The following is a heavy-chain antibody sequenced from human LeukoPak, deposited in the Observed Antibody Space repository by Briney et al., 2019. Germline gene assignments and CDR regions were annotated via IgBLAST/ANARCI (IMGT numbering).Heavy chain of an antibody. Sequence: PSETLSLTCAVYGGSFSGYYWSWIRQPPGKGLEWIGEINHSGSTNYNPSLKSRVTISVDTSKNQFSLKLSSVTAADTAVYYCARGRVYSYGTFDYWGQGTLVTVSS. V-gene: IGHV4-34*01. CDR2: INHSGST. J-gene: IGHJ4*02. CDR3: ARGRVYSYGTFDY. CDR1: GGSFSGYY. D-gene: IGHD5-18*01.